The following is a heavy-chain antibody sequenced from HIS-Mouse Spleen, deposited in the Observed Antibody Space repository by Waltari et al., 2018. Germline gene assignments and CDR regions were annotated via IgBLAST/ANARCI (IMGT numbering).Heavy chain of an antibody. CDR2: IDWDDDK. CDR1: GLSPSISGMC. CDR3: ARIAEGYSSGWYAFDY. J-gene: IGHJ4*02. D-gene: IGHD6-19*01. Sequence: QVTLRESGPALVNPPQTLTLTCPFPGLSPSISGMCVSWIRQPPGKALEWLARIDWDDDKYYSTSLKTRLTISKDTSKNQVVLTMTNMDPVDTATYYCARIAEGYSSGWYAFDYWGQGTLVTVSS. V-gene: IGHV2-70*15.